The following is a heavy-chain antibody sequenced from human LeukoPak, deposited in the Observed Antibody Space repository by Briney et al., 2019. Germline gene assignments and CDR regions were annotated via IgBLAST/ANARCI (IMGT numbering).Heavy chain of an antibody. V-gene: IGHV3-7*03. CDR1: GFTFSSYW. CDR3: ARDRGLHWFDP. J-gene: IGHJ5*02. D-gene: IGHD4-11*01. Sequence: GGSLRLSCAASGFTFSSYWMSWVRQAPGKGLEWVANIRQDGSEKYYVDSVKGRFTISRDNAKNSLYLQMNSLRAEDTAVYYCARDRGLHWFDPWGQGTLVTVSS. CDR2: IRQDGSEK.